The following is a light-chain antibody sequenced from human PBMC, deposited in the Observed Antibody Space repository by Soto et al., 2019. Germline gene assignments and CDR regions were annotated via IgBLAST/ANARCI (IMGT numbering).Light chain of an antibody. V-gene: IGKV1-5*01. CDR3: QQYNSYS. CDR2: HAS. CDR1: QSISNG. J-gene: IGKJ1*01. Sequence: IQLTRSPSTLPASVGDRVTLTCRASQSISNGLGWYQQKPGPAPKLLIYHASILDTAVPSTFSGTGSGTEFTLTIIRLQPGDFDTYYCQQYNSYSFGQGTRLEIK.